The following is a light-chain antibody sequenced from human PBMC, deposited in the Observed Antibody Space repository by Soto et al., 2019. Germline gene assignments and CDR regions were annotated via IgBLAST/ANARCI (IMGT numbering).Light chain of an antibody. CDR1: QSISNW. J-gene: IGKJ1*01. CDR2: KAS. V-gene: IGKV1-5*03. Sequence: DIPMTQSPSILSASVGDRVTITCRASQSISNWLAWYQQKPGKAPNLLIYKASSLESGVPSRFSGSGSGTEFTLTISSLQPDDFATYYCQQYNRYSWTFGQGTKVEIK. CDR3: QQYNRYSWT.